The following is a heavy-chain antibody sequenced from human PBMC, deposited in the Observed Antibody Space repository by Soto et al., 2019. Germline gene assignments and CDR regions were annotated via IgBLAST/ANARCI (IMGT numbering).Heavy chain of an antibody. Sequence: GGSLRLSCAASGFTFSSYAMSWVRQAPGKGLEWVSAISGSGVRTYYADSVQRRFTISRDNSKNTLYLQMNSLRAEETAVYYSAKTPVTMIVVVITTFDYWGPGTVLTVST. CDR1: GFTFSSYA. CDR3: AKTPVTMIVVVITTFDY. V-gene: IGHV3-23*01. D-gene: IGHD3-22*01. CDR2: ISGSGVRT. J-gene: IGHJ4*02.